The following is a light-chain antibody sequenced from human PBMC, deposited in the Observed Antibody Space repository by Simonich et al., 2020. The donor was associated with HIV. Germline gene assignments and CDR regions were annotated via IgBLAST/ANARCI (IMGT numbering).Light chain of an antibody. J-gene: IGKJ5*01. Sequence: EIVMTQSPATLSVSPVERATLSCRASQSVSSNLAWYQQKPGQAPRLLISGASTRATGIPARFSGSGSGTEFTLTISSMQSEDFAVYYCQQYNNWPPIAFGQGTRLEIK. CDR3: QQYNNWPPIA. CDR2: GAS. V-gene: IGKV3-15*01. CDR1: QSVSSN.